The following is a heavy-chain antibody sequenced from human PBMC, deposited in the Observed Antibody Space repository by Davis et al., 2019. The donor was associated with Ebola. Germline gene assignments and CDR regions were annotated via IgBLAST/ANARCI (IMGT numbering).Heavy chain of an antibody. D-gene: IGHD2-2*01. CDR2: ISSSSSYI. V-gene: IGHV3-21*01. Sequence: GESLKISCAASGFTFSSYSMNWVRQAPGKGLEWVSSISSSSSYIYYADSVKGRFNITRDNAKNSLYLQMNSLRDEDTPVYYCARDCSSTSCYHPYDFWSGFDAFDIWGQGTMVTVSS. CDR3: ARDCSSTSCYHPYDFWSGFDAFDI. J-gene: IGHJ3*02. CDR1: GFTFSSYS.